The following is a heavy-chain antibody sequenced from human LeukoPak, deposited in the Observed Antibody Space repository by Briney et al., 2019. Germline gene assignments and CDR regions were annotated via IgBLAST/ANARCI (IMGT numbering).Heavy chain of an antibody. Sequence: RPSETLSLTCAVYGGSFSGYYWSWIRQPPGKGLEWIGEINHSGSTNYNPSLKSRVTISVDTSKNQFSLKLSSVTAADTAVYYCARGGGYSSGFFSDFDFWGQGTLVTVYS. CDR1: GGSFSGYY. D-gene: IGHD6-19*01. CDR3: ARGGGYSSGFFSDFDF. CDR2: INHSGST. J-gene: IGHJ4*02. V-gene: IGHV4-34*01.